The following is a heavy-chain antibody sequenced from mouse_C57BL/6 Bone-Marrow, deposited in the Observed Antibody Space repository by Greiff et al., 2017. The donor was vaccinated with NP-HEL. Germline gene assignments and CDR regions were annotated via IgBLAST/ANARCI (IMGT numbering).Heavy chain of an antibody. J-gene: IGHJ1*03. CDR3: ARDGGSYLWYFDI. D-gene: IGHD1-1*02. CDR2: IDPSDSYT. V-gene: IGHV1-50*01. Sequence: QVQLQQPGAELVKPGASVKLSCKASGYTFTSYWMQWVKQRPGQGLEWIGEIDPSDSYTNYNQKFKGKTTLTVDTASSTAYMQLSSLTSEDSAVYYCARDGGSYLWYFDIWGKGTTVTVSS. CDR1: GYTFTSYW.